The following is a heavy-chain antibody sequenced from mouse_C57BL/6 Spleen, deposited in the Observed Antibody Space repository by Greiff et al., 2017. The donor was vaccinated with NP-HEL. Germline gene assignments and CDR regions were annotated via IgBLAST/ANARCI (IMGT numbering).Heavy chain of an antibody. D-gene: IGHD1-1*01. CDR3: TSPRYYGTVFDY. CDR2: IYPGNSDT. Sequence: VQLQQSGTVLARPGASVKMSCKTSGYTFTSYWMHWVKQRPGQGLEWIGAIYPGNSDTSYNQKFKGKAKLTAVTSASTAYMELSSLTNEDSAVYYCTSPRYYGTVFDYWGQGTTLTVSS. V-gene: IGHV1-5*01. J-gene: IGHJ2*01. CDR1: GYTFTSYW.